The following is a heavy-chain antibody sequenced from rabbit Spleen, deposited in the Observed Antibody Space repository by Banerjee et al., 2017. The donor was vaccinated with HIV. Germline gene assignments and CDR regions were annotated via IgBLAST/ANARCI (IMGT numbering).Heavy chain of an antibody. V-gene: IGHV1S7*01. CDR2: IDPVFGIA. J-gene: IGHJ4*01. CDR3: ARDANSGWDL. D-gene: IGHD4-1*01. Sequence: QQLEESGGGLVKPGGSLTLSCKASGFAFTTYYMSWVRQAPGRGLEWIGSIDPVFGIANYASWVNGRFTISRDNAQNTVDLQINSLTAADTATYFCARDANSGWDLWGPGTLVTVS. CDR1: GFAFTTYY.